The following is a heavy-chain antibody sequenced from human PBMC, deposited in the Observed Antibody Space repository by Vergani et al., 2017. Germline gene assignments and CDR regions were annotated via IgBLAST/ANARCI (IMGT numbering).Heavy chain of an antibody. D-gene: IGHD4-11*01. CDR2: ISYDGSNK. CDR1: GFTFSSYG. Sequence: QVQLVESGGGLVKPGRSLRLSCAASGFTFSSYGMHWVRQAPGKALEWVAVISYDGSNKYYADSVKGRFTISRDNSKNSRYLQMNSLRAEDTAVYYCARDDYRYYYGMDVWGQGTTVTVSS. CDR3: ARDDYRYYYGMDV. J-gene: IGHJ6*02. V-gene: IGHV3-30*03.